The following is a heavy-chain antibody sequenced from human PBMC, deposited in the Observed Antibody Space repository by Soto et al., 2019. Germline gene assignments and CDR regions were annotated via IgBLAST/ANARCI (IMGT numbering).Heavy chain of an antibody. J-gene: IGHJ6*02. V-gene: IGHV3-23*01. CDR3: AKARQFSNYGRNV. Sequence: EVQLLESGGGLVQPGESLRLSCVGSGFTFSNYAMSWVRQAPGEGLEWASGIQRSGDSTYYADSGKGLFTISRDNAKNTLYLEVNSLRDEDTAVYYCAKARQFSNYGRNVLGQGTTVTVSS. CDR1: GFTFSNYA. D-gene: IGHD6-6*01. CDR2: IQRSGDST.